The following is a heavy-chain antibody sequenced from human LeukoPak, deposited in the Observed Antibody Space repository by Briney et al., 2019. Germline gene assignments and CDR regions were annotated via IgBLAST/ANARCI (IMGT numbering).Heavy chain of an antibody. CDR2: IYYSGST. J-gene: IGHJ4*02. CDR3: AREDSSGYLGY. V-gene: IGHV4-61*01. CDR1: GGSVSSNIYY. D-gene: IGHD3-22*01. Sequence: ASENLSLTRTVSGGSVSSNIYYWNWIRQPPGKGLEWIGYIYYSGSTNYNPSLKSRVTISVDTSKNQFSQKLTSLTAADTAVYYCAREDSSGYLGYWGQGTLVTVSS.